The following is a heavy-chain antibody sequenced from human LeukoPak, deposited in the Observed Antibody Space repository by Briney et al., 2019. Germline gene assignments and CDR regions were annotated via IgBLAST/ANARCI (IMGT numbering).Heavy chain of an antibody. V-gene: IGHV3-74*01. Sequence: PGGSLRLSCAASGFTFSKYWMLWVRQAPGKGLESVSRINSEMNVTTYADSVKGRFTVSRDNADNTMFLQKNSVRDEDTAVYFCATKQWLAPPPDSWGQGTPVTLPS. D-gene: IGHD6-19*01. CDR3: ATKQWLAPPPDS. CDR1: GFTFSKYW. CDR2: INSEMNVT. J-gene: IGHJ4*02.